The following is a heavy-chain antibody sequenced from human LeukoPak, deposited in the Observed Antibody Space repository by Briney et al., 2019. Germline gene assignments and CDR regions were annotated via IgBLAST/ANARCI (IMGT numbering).Heavy chain of an antibody. Sequence: ASVKVSCKASGYTFSGYHLQWIRQAPGQGLEWMGWMNPHSGGTKFAQKFEGRVTMTMDTSISTVYMELRRLRYDDTAVYYCARETGTSREDGFDIWGRGTMVTVSS. V-gene: IGHV1-2*02. CDR1: GYTFSGYH. J-gene: IGHJ3*02. D-gene: IGHD1-7*01. CDR3: ARETGTSREDGFDI. CDR2: MNPHSGGT.